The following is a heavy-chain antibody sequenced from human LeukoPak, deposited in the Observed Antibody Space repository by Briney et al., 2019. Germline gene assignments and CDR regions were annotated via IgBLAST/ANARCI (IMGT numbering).Heavy chain of an antibody. D-gene: IGHD5-18*01. J-gene: IGHJ4*02. CDR3: ARSKTGYNYGNFDY. CDR1: GGSMSGHY. Sequence: SETLSLTCTVSGGSMSGHYWSWIRQAPGKGLEWIGNIYYTGSTNYNPSLKSRVTISVDTSKNQFSLKLSSATAADTAIYYCARSKTGYNYGNFDYWGQGTLVTVSS. V-gene: IGHV4-59*11. CDR2: IYYTGST.